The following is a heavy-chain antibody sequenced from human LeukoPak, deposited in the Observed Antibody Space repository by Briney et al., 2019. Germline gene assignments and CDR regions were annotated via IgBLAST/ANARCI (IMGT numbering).Heavy chain of an antibody. CDR3: AKDRYGDYSFDS. CDR2: ISGSGAST. CDR1: GFTFSRCA. V-gene: IGHV3-23*01. J-gene: IGHJ4*02. D-gene: IGHD4-17*01. Sequence: GGSLRLSCAASGFTFSRCAMNWVRQAPGKGLEWVSSISGSGASTYDADSVKGRFTISRDNSKNTLYPQMNSLRAEDTAIYYCAKDRYGDYSFDSWGQGTLVTVSS.